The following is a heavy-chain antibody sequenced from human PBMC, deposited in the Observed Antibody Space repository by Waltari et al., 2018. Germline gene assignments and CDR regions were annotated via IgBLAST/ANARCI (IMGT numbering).Heavy chain of an antibody. Sequence: EVQLVESGGGLIQPGGSLRLSCAASGFTVSSNYMSWVRQAPGRGLEWVSVIYSGGSTYYADSVKGRFTISRDNSKNTLYLQMNSLRAEDTAVYYCARDMGYSGRFDYYYGMDVWGQGTTVTVSS. CDR1: GFTVSSNY. CDR3: ARDMGYSGRFDYYYGMDV. CDR2: IYSGGST. V-gene: IGHV3-53*01. D-gene: IGHD6-13*01. J-gene: IGHJ6*02.